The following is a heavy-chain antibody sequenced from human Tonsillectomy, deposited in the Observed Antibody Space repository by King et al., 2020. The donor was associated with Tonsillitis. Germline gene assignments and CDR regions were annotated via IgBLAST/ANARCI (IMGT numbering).Heavy chain of an antibody. J-gene: IGHJ4*02. Sequence: QITLKESGPTLVKPTQTLTLTCTFSGFSLSTSGVGVGWIRQPPGKALEWLALIYWDDDKRYSPVLKRRLTITKDTSKNKVVLKMTNMDPVDTATYYCGHTGRYYNSSGLYPKGVAYWGQGTLVTVSS. D-gene: IGHD3-22*01. V-gene: IGHV2-5*02. CDR3: GHTGRYYNSSGLYPKGVAY. CDR1: GFSLSTSGVG. CDR2: IYWDDDK.